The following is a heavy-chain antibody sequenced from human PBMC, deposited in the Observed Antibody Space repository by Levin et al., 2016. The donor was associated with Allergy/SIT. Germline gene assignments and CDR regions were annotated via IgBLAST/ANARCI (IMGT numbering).Heavy chain of an antibody. V-gene: IGHV3-15*01. CDR1: GFTFSNAW. Sequence: GESLKISCAASGFTFSNAWMSWVRQAPGKGLEWVGRIKSKTDGGTTDYAAPVKGRFTISRDDSKNTLYLQMNSLKTEDTAVYYCTTYFSVVVPAAGYWGQGTLVTVSS. CDR2: IKSKTDGGTT. J-gene: IGHJ4*02. D-gene: IGHD2-2*01. CDR3: TTYFSVVVPAAGY.